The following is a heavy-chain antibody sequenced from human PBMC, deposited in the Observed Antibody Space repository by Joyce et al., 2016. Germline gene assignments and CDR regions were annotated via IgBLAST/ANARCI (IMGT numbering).Heavy chain of an antibody. CDR2: ISGYNGKT. D-gene: IGHD1-26*01. V-gene: IGHV1-18*01. J-gene: IGHJ4*02. CDR1: GYTFTNYG. Sequence: QVQLVQSGAEVKKPGASVRVSCKASGYTFTNYGITWVRQAPGQGLEWMGWISGYNGKTNYAQKLQGRVTMTTDTSTSTVYMELRSLRSDDTAMYYCARSEPYPRGIEGATRGDYFDFWGQGALVTVSS. CDR3: ARSEPYPRGIEGATRGDYFDF.